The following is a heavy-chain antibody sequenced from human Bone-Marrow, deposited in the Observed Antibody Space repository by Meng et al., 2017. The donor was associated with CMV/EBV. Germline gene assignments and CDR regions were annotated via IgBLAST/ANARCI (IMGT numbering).Heavy chain of an antibody. CDR1: GYTFTGYY. CDR3: ASDIVVVPAAHPRLNWFDP. CDR2: INPNSGGT. J-gene: IGHJ5*02. V-gene: IGHV1-2*02. Sequence: ASVKVSCKASGYTFTGYYMHWVRQAPGQGLEWMGWINPNSGGTNYAQKFQGRVTMTRDTSISTAYMELSRLRSDDTAVYFCASDIVVVPAAHPRLNWFDPWGQGTLVTVSS. D-gene: IGHD2-2*01.